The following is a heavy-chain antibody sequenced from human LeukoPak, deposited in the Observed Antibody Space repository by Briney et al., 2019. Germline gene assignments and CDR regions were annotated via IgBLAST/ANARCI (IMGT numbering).Heavy chain of an antibody. D-gene: IGHD2-2*01. CDR3: ASFRGDIVVVPAALGAFDI. Sequence: PSETLSLTCTVSGGSISSYYWSWIRQPPGKGLEWIGYIYYSGSTNYNPSLKSRVTISVDTSKNQFSLKLSSVTAAGTAVYYCASFRGDIVVVPAALGAFDIWGQGTMVTVSS. CDR1: GGSISSYY. J-gene: IGHJ3*02. V-gene: IGHV4-59*01. CDR2: IYYSGST.